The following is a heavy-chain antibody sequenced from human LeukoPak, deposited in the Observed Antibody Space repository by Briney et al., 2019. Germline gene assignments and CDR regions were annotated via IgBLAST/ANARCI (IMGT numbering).Heavy chain of an antibody. CDR1: GGSISSSSYY. CDR3: ARHLEQWLEVGSFDY. Sequence: SETLSVTCTVSGGSISSSSYYWGWIRQPPGKGLEWIGSIYYSGSTYYNPSLKSRVTISVDTSKNQFSLKLSSVTAADTAVYYCARHLEQWLEVGSFDYWGQGTLVTVSS. V-gene: IGHV4-39*01. D-gene: IGHD6-19*01. CDR2: IYYSGST. J-gene: IGHJ4*02.